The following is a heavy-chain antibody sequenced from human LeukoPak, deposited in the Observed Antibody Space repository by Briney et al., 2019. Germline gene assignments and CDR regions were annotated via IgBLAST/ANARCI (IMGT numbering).Heavy chain of an antibody. D-gene: IGHD3-10*01. Sequence: GGSLRLSCAASGFTFSSYGMHWVRQAPGKGLEWVAVISYDGSNKYYADSVKGRFTISRDNSKNTLYLQMNSLRAEDTAVYYCAKDFGGGFDYWGQGTLATVSS. V-gene: IGHV3-30*18. CDR2: ISYDGSNK. CDR1: GFTFSSYG. CDR3: AKDFGGGFDY. J-gene: IGHJ4*02.